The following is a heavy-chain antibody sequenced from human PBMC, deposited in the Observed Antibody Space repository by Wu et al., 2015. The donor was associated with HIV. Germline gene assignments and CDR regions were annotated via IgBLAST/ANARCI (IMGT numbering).Heavy chain of an antibody. Sequence: QVQLVQSGAEVKKPGSSAKVSCRTSGDTFSSYAISWVRQAPGQGLEWMGGIIPIFGTANYAQKFQGRVTITADESTSTAYMELSSLRSEDTAVYYCARENYYDSSGYQPTWFDPWGQGTLVTVSS. CDR2: IIPIFGTA. CDR1: GDTFSSYA. J-gene: IGHJ5*02. D-gene: IGHD3-22*01. CDR3: ARENYYDSSGYQPTWFDP. V-gene: IGHV1-69*12.